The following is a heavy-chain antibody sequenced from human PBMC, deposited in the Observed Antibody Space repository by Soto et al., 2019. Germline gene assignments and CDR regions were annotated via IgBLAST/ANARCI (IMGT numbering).Heavy chain of an antibody. CDR1: GFSLSSTMMA. J-gene: IGHJ4*02. CDR2: IYWDDDK. Sequence: QITLKESGPTLVKPTQTLTLTCTFSGFSLSSTMMAVGWIRQPPGKALEWLALIYWDDDKRYSPFLKSRLTITKETSKKQVVLTMSNMDPVDTARYYCAHIVVAGLGYYFDYWGQGTLVTVSS. V-gene: IGHV2-5*02. CDR3: AHIVVAGLGYYFDY. D-gene: IGHD6-19*01.